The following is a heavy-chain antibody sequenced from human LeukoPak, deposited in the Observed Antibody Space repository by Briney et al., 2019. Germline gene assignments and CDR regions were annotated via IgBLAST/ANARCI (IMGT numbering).Heavy chain of an antibody. CDR1: GFTFSSCA. Sequence: QAGGSLRLSCAASGFTFSSCAMGWVRQAPGKGLEWVSAISGGGANTYYADSVKGRFTISRDNSKNTLYLQMNRLRAEDTALYYCAKGPLIEVAGTTWDYWGQGTLVTVSS. D-gene: IGHD6-19*01. J-gene: IGHJ4*02. CDR3: AKGPLIEVAGTTWDY. CDR2: ISGGGANT. V-gene: IGHV3-23*01.